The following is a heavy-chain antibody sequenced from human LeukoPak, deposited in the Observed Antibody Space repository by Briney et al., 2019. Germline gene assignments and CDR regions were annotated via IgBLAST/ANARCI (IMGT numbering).Heavy chain of an antibody. J-gene: IGHJ3*02. D-gene: IGHD4-11*01. Sequence: KAGGSLRLSCAASEFTFSSYAMNWVRQAPGKGLEWVSSISLTSNDIYYAASVRGRFIISRDNAKNLLSLQMNSLRAEDTALYYCARGDTSLQSNDALDIWGQGSMVSVSS. V-gene: IGHV3-21*01. CDR2: ISLTSNDI. CDR3: ARGDTSLQSNDALDI. CDR1: EFTFSSYA.